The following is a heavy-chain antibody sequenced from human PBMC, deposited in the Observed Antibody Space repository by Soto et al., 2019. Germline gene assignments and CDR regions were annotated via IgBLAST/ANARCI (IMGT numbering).Heavy chain of an antibody. D-gene: IGHD3-10*01. J-gene: IGHJ6*02. CDR3: ASDYYGSGSSYYYYYGMDV. V-gene: IGHV1-69*06. Sequence: QASRHGSEWMGGIIPIFGTANYAQKSQGRVTITADKSTSTAYMELSSLRSEDTAVYYCASDYYGSGSSYYYYYGMDVWGQGTTVTVSS. CDR2: IIPIFGTA.